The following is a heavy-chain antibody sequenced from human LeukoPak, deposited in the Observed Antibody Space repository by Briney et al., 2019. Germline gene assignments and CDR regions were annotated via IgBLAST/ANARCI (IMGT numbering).Heavy chain of an antibody. J-gene: IGHJ4*02. CDR1: GGSISSYY. V-gene: IGHV4-59*08. D-gene: IGHD6-19*01. CDR2: IYYSGST. CDR3: ARHIRVADDFDY. Sequence: PSETLSLTCTVSGGSISSYYWSGIRQPPGKGLEWIGYIYYSGSTNYNPSLKSRVTISVDTSKNQFSLKLSSVTAADTAVYYCARHIRVADDFDYWGQGTLVTVSS.